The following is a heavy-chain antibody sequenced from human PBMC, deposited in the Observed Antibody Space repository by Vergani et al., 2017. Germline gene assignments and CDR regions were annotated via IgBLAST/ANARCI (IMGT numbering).Heavy chain of an antibody. CDR3: AKDRAGANELELVY. V-gene: IGHV3-23*04. Sequence: VQLVESGGGLVKPGGSLRLSCAASGFTFSDYYMSWIRQAPGKGLEWVSAISGSGGSTYYADSVKGRFTISRDNSKNTLYLQMNSLRAEDTAVYYCAKDRAGANELELVYWGQGTLVTVSS. CDR1: GFTFSDYY. CDR2: ISGSGGST. D-gene: IGHD1-7*01. J-gene: IGHJ4*02.